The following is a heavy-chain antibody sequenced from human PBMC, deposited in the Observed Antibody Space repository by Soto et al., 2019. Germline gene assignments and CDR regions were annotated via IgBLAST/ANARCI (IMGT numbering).Heavy chain of an antibody. CDR3: ARAYCSSTSCNFDY. V-gene: IGHV4-34*01. D-gene: IGHD2-2*01. J-gene: IGHJ4*02. CDR2: INHSGST. CDR1: GGSFSGYY. Sequence: SETLSLTCAVYGGSFSGYYWSWIRQPPGKGLEWIGEINHSGSTNYNPSLKSRVTISVDTSKNQFSLKLSSVTAADTAVYYCARAYCSSTSCNFDYWGQGTLVTVSS.